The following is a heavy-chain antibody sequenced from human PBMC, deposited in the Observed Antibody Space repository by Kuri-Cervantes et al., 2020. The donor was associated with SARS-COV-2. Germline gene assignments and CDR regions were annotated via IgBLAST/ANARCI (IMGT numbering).Heavy chain of an antibody. D-gene: IGHD3-10*01. CDR2: IIPIFGTT. CDR1: GGTFSKYV. Sequence: SVKVSCKASGGTFSKYVVSWVRQAPGQGLEWMGGIIPIFGTTTYAQKFQGRVTITADESTTTAYMELSSLISEDTAVYYCARESVPLGAFDIWGQGRMVTVSS. CDR3: ARESVPLGAFDI. V-gene: IGHV1-69*13. J-gene: IGHJ3*02.